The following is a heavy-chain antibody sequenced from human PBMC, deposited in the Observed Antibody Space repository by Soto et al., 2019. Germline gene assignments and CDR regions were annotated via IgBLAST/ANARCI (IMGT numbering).Heavy chain of an antibody. V-gene: IGHV3-23*01. Sequence: EVQLLESGGGLVQPGGSLRLSCAASGFTFSSYAMSWVRQAPGKGLEWVSAISGSGGSTYYADSVKGRFTISRDKSKNTVYLQMNSLRAEDTAVYYCAKDSKLIKDAFDIWGQGTMVTVSS. CDR3: AKDSKLIKDAFDI. J-gene: IGHJ3*02. D-gene: IGHD1-26*01. CDR1: GFTFSSYA. CDR2: ISGSGGST.